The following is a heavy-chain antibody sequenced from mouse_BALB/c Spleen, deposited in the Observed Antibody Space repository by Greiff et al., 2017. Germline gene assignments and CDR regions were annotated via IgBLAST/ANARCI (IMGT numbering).Heavy chain of an antibody. J-gene: IGHJ2*01. CDR1: GYSFTSYW. V-gene: IGHV1-5*01. D-gene: IGHD1-1*01. CDR2: IYPGNSDT. Sequence: VQLKQSGTVLARPGASVKMSCKASGYSFTSYWMHWVKQRPGQGLEWIGAIYPGNSDTSYNQKFKGKAKLTAVTSASTAYMELSSLTNEDSAVYYCTRAERGNYYYGSSLDYWGQGTTLTVSS. CDR3: TRAERGNYYYGSSLDY.